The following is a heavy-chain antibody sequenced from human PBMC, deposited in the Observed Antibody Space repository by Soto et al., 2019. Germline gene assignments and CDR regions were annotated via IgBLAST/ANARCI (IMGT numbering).Heavy chain of an antibody. D-gene: IGHD3-3*01. CDR2: INAGNSNT. Sequence: ASVKVSCKASGYTFTSYAMHWVRQAPGQRLEWMGWINAGNSNTKYSQKFQGRVTITRDTSASTAYMELSSLTSEDTAVYYCARDREVNYDFWSGYIDYWGQGTLVTVSS. CDR1: GYTFTSYA. J-gene: IGHJ4*02. CDR3: ARDREVNYDFWSGYIDY. V-gene: IGHV1-3*01.